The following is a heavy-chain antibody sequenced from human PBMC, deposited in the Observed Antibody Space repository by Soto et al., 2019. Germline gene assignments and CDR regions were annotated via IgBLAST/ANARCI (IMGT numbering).Heavy chain of an antibody. J-gene: IGHJ6*02. CDR2: ISSSGSTI. CDR1: GFTFSSYE. Sequence: EVQLVESGGGLVQPGGSLRLSCAASGFTFSSYEMNWVRQAPRKGLEWVSYISSSGSTIYYADSVKGRFTISRDNAKNSLYLQMNSLRVEDTAVYYCARDTLYCSGGSCPRYYYYGMDVWGQGTTVTVSS. V-gene: IGHV3-48*03. CDR3: ARDTLYCSGGSCPRYYYYGMDV. D-gene: IGHD2-15*01.